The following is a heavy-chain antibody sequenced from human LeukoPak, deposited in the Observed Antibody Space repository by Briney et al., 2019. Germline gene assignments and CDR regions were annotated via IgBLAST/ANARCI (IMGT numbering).Heavy chain of an antibody. CDR3: ARVRSDDWFDP. D-gene: IGHD3-16*01. J-gene: IGHJ5*02. V-gene: IGHV1-2*02. CDR2: VNYNSGGT. CDR1: GYTFTGYY. Sequence: ASVKVSCKASGYTFTGYYIQWVRQAPGQGLEWMGWVNYNSGGTHYAQKFHDRVTMTRDTSISTAYMELRRLRSADTAVYYCARVRSDDWFDPWGQGTLVTVSS.